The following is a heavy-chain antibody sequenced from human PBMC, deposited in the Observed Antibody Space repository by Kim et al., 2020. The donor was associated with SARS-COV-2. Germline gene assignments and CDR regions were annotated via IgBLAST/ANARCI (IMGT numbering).Heavy chain of an antibody. CDR2: INYSGST. V-gene: IGHV4-34*01. CDR3: AALRSVLRYFDWLSPPLGY. Sequence: SETLSLTCAVYGGSFSGYYWSWIRQPPGKGLEWIGEINYSGSTKYNPSLKSRVTISVDTSKNQFSLKLSSVTAADTAVCYCAALRSVLRYFDWLSPPLGYWGRRPLVTVSS. CDR1: GGSFSGYY. J-gene: IGHJ4*02. D-gene: IGHD3-9*01.